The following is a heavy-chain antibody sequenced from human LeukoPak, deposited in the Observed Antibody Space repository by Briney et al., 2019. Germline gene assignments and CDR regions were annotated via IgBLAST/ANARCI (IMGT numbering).Heavy chain of an antibody. V-gene: IGHV4-34*01. D-gene: IGHD3-10*01. CDR2: INHSGST. CDR1: GGSFSGYY. J-gene: IGHJ5*02. Sequence: SETLSLTCAAYGGSFSGYYWSWIRQPPGKGLEWIGEINHSGSTNYNPSLKSRVTISVDTSKNQFSLKLSSVTAADTAVYYCARGPARRIKDRFDPWGQGTLVTVSS. CDR3: ARGPARRIKDRFDP.